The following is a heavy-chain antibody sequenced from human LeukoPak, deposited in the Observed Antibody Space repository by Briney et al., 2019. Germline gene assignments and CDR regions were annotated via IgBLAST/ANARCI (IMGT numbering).Heavy chain of an antibody. CDR2: INSDGSRT. Sequence: GGSLRLSCAASGFTFSSYWMHWVRQAPGKGLVWVSRINSDGSRTSYADSVKGRFTISRDNAKNTLYLQMNSLRAEDAAVYYCAKAPLGRCTGVICYCFDSWGQGTLVTVSS. CDR3: AKAPLGRCTGVICYCFDS. J-gene: IGHJ4*02. V-gene: IGHV3-74*01. D-gene: IGHD2-15*01. CDR1: GFTFSSYW.